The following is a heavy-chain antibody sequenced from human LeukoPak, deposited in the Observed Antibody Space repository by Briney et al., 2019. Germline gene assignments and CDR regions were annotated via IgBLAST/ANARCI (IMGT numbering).Heavy chain of an antibody. CDR1: GFTFDDYT. Sequence: GGSLRLSCAASGFTFDDYTMHWVRQAPGKGLEWVSLISWDGGSTYYADSVKGRFTISRDNSKNSLYLQMNSLRTEDTALYYCAKDMEKGVEMATIESGGFDYWGQGTLVTVSS. J-gene: IGHJ4*02. D-gene: IGHD5-24*01. CDR2: ISWDGGST. V-gene: IGHV3-43*01. CDR3: AKDMEKGVEMATIESGGFDY.